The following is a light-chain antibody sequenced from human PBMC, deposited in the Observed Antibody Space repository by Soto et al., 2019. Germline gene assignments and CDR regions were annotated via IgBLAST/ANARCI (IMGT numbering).Light chain of an antibody. CDR2: DAS. J-gene: IGKJ5*01. CDR1: QIVSSH. CDR3: HQSQYWPPIN. V-gene: IGKV3-11*01. Sequence: EVVLTQSPASLSLSPGDVATLSCSASQIVSSHFAWFQQKSGQAPRLLIYDASKRATGIPARFSGSGSGTDSTLTISSLEPEDFAVYYCHQSQYWPPINFGQGTRLEIK.